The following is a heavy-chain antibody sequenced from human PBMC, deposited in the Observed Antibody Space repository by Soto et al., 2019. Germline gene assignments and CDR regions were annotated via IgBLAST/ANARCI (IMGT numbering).Heavy chain of an antibody. CDR3: GSYRGYGHASVPYS. CDR2: ISYDGGLQ. CDR1: GFAFTSYG. Sequence: QAHLVESGGGVVQPGRSLRLSCAASGFAFTSYGMHWVRQAPSTRLEWVAVISYDGGLQHYADSVKGRFTISRVNSKNMVLLQMNSLRAVDTAWYYCGSYRGYGHASVPYSWGQGTLVSVSS. D-gene: IGHD5-12*01. J-gene: IGHJ1*01. V-gene: IGHV3-30*03.